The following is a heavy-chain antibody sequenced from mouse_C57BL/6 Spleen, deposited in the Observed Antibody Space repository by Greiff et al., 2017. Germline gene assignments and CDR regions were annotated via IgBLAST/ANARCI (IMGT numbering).Heavy chain of an antibody. Sequence: EVKVVESGTVLARPGASVKMSCKTSGYAFTSYWMHWVKQRPGQGLEWIGAIYPGNSDTSYNQKFKGKAKLTAVTSASTAYMELSSLTNEDSAVYYCTRSAQVPYYFDYWGQGTTLTVSS. CDR1: GYAFTSYW. J-gene: IGHJ2*01. CDR2: IYPGNSDT. V-gene: IGHV1-5*01. CDR3: TRSAQVPYYFDY. D-gene: IGHD3-2*02.